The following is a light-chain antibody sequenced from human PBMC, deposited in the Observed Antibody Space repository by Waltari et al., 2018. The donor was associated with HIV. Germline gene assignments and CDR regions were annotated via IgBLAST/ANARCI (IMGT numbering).Light chain of an antibody. J-gene: IGLJ1*01. Sequence: QSALTQPASVSGSPGQSITISCSGTSSDVGGHNYVSWYQHHPGKAPKLMIYDVSNRPSGVSNRFSGSKSGNTASLTISGLQAEDEADYYCSSYTSSSPYAFGTGTKVTVL. V-gene: IGLV2-14*03. CDR2: DVS. CDR1: SSDVGGHNY. CDR3: SSYTSSSPYA.